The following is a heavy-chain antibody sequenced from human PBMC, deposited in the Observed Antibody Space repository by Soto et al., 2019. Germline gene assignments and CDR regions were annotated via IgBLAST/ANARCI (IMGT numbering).Heavy chain of an antibody. D-gene: IGHD3-9*01. J-gene: IGHJ4*02. V-gene: IGHV3-23*01. CDR3: AKAHYDILTGYYYYFDY. CDR2: ISGSGGST. CDR1: GFTFSSYS. Sequence: QPGGSLRLSCAASGFTFSSYSMSWVRQAPGKGLEWVSAISGSGGSTYYADSVKGRFTISRDNSKNTLYLQMNSLRAEDTAVYYCAKAHYDILTGYYYYFDYWGQGTLVTVSS.